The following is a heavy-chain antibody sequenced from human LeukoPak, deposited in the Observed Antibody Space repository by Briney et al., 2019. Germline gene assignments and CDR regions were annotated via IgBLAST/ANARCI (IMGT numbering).Heavy chain of an antibody. J-gene: IGHJ4*02. CDR2: INHSGST. Sequence: SETLSLTCAVYGGSFSGYYWSWIRQPPGKGLEWIGEINHSGSTNYNPSLKSRVTISVDTSKNQFSLKLSSVTAADTAVYYCARGDDYGDYNFDYWGQGTLVTVSS. CDR3: ARGDDYGDYNFDY. V-gene: IGHV4-34*01. CDR1: GGSFSGYY. D-gene: IGHD4-17*01.